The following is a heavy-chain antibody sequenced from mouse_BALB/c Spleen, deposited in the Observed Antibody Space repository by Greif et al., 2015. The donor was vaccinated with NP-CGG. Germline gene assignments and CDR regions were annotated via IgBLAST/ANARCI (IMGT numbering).Heavy chain of an antibody. CDR2: INPSTGYT. V-gene: IGHV1-7*01. D-gene: IGHD2-14*01. Sequence: QVHVKQPGAELAKPGASVKMSCKASGYTFTSYWMHWVKQRPGQGLEWIGYINPSTGYTEYNQKFKDKATSTADKSSSTAYMQLSSLTSEDSAVYYCAKEGGYRYDTWFAYWGQGTLVTVSA. CDR3: AKEGGYRYDTWFAY. J-gene: IGHJ3*01. CDR1: GYTFTSYW.